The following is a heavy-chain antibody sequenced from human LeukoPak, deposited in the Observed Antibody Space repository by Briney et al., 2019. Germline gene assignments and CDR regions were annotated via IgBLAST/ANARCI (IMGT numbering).Heavy chain of an antibody. CDR1: GASISSSKDD. D-gene: IGHD3-22*01. V-gene: IGHV4-39*01. Sequence: SETLSLTCTVSGASISSSKDDWDGIRQPPGQGLEWIGSIHHTGSTNYNTSLRSRVTISVDTSKHPFSLEMSSVTAADTAMYFCAKTSGRETVHPGPSGYVNLWGQGTLVTVSS. CDR2: IHHTGST. J-gene: IGHJ5*02. CDR3: AKTSGRETVHPGPSGYVNL.